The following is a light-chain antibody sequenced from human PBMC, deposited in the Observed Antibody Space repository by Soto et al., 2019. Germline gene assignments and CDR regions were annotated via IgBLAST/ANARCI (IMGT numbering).Light chain of an antibody. CDR2: DVS. J-gene: IGLJ1*01. V-gene: IGLV2-11*01. Sequence: QSALTQPRSVSGSPGQSVTISCTGTSSDVGGYNYVSWYQQHPGKAPKLMIYDVSKRPSGVPDRFSGSKSGNTASLTISGLQAEDAADYYCSSAASSYSYVFGTGTKLTVL. CDR3: SSAASSYSYV. CDR1: SSDVGGYNY.